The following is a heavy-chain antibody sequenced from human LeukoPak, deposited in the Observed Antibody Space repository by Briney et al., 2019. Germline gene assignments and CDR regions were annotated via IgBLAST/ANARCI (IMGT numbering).Heavy chain of an antibody. J-gene: IGHJ4*02. CDR3: AKASWVSTADAVL. Sequence: PGGSLRLSCVASGFTFSSYAMSWVRQAPPGGLEWVSSLRGDGETFYADSVKGRFTLSRDDSRNMVFLHLNNLRVEDTAVYYCAKASWVSTADAVLWGQGTVVTVS. CDR1: GFTFSSYA. V-gene: IGHV3-23*01. D-gene: IGHD3-16*01. CDR2: LRGDGET.